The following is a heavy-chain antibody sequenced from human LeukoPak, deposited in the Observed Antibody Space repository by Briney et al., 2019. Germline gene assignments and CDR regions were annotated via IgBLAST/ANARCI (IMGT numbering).Heavy chain of an antibody. CDR2: IFYSGST. Sequence: PSETLSLTCTVSGGSISSYYWSWIRQPPGKGLEWVGYIFYSGSTNYNPSLKSRVTISVDTSKNQLSLKLNSVTAADTAMFYCARHRLIVAGTGSSDYGSQGTLVTVSS. CDR1: GGSISSYY. V-gene: IGHV4-59*01. CDR3: ARHRLIVAGTGSSDY. J-gene: IGHJ4*02. D-gene: IGHD6-13*01.